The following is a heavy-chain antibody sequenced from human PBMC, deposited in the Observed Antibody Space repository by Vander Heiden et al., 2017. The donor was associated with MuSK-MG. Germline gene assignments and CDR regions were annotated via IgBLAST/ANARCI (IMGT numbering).Heavy chain of an antibody. J-gene: IGHJ6*03. D-gene: IGHD2-8*02. CDR1: GGSISCYY. V-gene: IGHV4-59*01. Sequence: QVQLQESGPGLVKPSETLSLTCTVSGGSISCYYWSWIRQPPGKGLEWSGYIYYSGSTNYNPSLKSRGTISVDTSKNQFSLKLSSVTAADTAVYYCARVYGTGSSYYYYMDVWGKGTTVTVSS. CDR3: ARVYGTGSSYYYYMDV. CDR2: IYYSGST.